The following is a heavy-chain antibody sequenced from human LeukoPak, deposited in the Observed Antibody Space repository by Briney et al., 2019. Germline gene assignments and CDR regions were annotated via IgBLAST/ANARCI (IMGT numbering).Heavy chain of an antibody. J-gene: IGHJ6*03. Sequence: ASVKVSXKASGYTFTGYYMHWVRQAPGQGLEWMGRINPNSGGTNYAQKFQGRVTMTRDTSISTAYMELSRLRSDDTAVYYCARDKADYYDSSGYVGYYMDVWSKGTTVTVSS. CDR3: ARDKADYYDSSGYVGYYMDV. CDR1: GYTFTGYY. V-gene: IGHV1-2*06. CDR2: INPNSGGT. D-gene: IGHD3-22*01.